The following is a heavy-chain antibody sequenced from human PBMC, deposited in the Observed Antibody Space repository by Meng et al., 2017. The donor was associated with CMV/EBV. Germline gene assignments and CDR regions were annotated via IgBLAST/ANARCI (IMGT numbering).Heavy chain of an antibody. CDR2: IWYDGSNK. D-gene: IGHD2-2*02. CDR3: AKNVGPAAIGYYYYYGMDV. V-gene: IGHV3-33*06. J-gene: IGHJ6*02. CDR1: GFTFSSYG. Sequence: GESLKISCAASGFTFSSYGMHWVRQAPGKGLEWVAVIWYDGSNKYYADSVKGRFTISRDNSKNTLYLQMNSLRAEDTAVYYCAKNVGPAAIGYYYYYGMDVWGQGNTVTVSS.